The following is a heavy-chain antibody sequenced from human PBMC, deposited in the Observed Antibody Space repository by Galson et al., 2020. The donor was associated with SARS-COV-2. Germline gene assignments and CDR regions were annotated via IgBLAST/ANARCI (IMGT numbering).Heavy chain of an antibody. CDR3: ARQITYYYGSGSYYYDYYYYMDV. V-gene: IGHV4-59*08. CDR1: GGSISSYY. D-gene: IGHD3-10*01. J-gene: IGHJ6*03. CDR2: IYYSGST. Sequence: SETLSLTCTVSGGSISSYYWSWIRQPPGKGLEWIGYIYYSGSTNYNPSLKSRVTISVDTSKNQFSLKLSSVTAADTAVYYCARQITYYYGSGSYYYDYYYYMDVWGKGTTVTVSS.